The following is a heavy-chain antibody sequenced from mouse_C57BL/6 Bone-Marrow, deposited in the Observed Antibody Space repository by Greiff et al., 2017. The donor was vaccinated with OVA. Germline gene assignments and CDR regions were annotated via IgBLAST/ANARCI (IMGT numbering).Heavy chain of an antibody. V-gene: IGHV2-6*01. CDR2: IWGVGST. CDR1: GFSLTSYG. J-gene: IGHJ3*01. D-gene: IGHD2-3*01. Sequence: QVQLKESGPGLVAPSQRLSITCTVSGFSLTSYGVDWVRQSPGKGLEWLGVIWGVGSTNYNSALKSRLSISKDNSKSQVFLKMNSLQTDDTAVYYCASDQDGYYPFAYWGQGTLVTVSA. CDR3: ASDQDGYYPFAY.